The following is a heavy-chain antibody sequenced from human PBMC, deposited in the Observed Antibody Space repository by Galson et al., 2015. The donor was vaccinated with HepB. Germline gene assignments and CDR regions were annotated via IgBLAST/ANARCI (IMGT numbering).Heavy chain of an antibody. Sequence: CAISGDSVSSNSAAWNWIRQSPSRGLEWLGRTYYRSKWYNDYAVSVKSRITINPDTSKNQFSLQLNSVTPEDTAVYYCARGIPCSSTSCYDDAFDIWGQGTMVTVSS. V-gene: IGHV6-1*01. CDR3: ARGIPCSSTSCYDDAFDI. CDR1: GDSVSSNSAA. J-gene: IGHJ3*02. CDR2: TYYRSKWYN. D-gene: IGHD2-2*01.